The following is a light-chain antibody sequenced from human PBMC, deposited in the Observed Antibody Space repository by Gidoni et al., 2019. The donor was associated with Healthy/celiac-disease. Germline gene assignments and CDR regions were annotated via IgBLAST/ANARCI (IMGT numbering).Light chain of an antibody. CDR2: WAS. V-gene: IGKV4-1*01. Sequence: DIVLPQSPDSLAGSLGERATINCKSSQSVLYSSNNKNYLAWYQQKPGQPPKLLIYWASTRESGVPDRFSGSGSGTDFTLTISSLQAEDGAVYYCQQYDSTPLTFGGGTKVEIK. CDR1: QSVLYSSNNKNY. CDR3: QQYDSTPLT. J-gene: IGKJ4*01.